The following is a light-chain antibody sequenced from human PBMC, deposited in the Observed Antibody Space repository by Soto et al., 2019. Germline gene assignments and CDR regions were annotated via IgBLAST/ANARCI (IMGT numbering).Light chain of an antibody. CDR3: QQRSNWIT. CDR2: DAS. J-gene: IGKJ5*01. V-gene: IGKV3-11*01. CDR1: QSVRSY. Sequence: EIVLTQSPGTLSLSPGARATLSCRASQSVRSYLACYQQKPGQAPRLLIYDASNRAPGIPARFSGSGSGTDFTLTISSIEPEDFAVYYCQQRSNWITFGQGTRLEIK.